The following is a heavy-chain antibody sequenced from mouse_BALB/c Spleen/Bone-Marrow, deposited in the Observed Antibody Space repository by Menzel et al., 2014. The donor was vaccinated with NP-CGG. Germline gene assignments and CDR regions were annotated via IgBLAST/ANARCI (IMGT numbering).Heavy chain of an antibody. D-gene: IGHD2-4*01. Sequence: DVHLVESGGGLAKPGGSLQLSCAASGFTFSTYAMSWVRQTPEKRLEWVATISSSGSYTYYPDSVKGRFTISRGNAKNTLYLQMSSLRSEDTAMFYCSRLRMITTYFDVWGAGTTVTVSS. V-gene: IGHV5-9-3*01. J-gene: IGHJ1*01. CDR1: GFTFSTYA. CDR3: SRLRMITTYFDV. CDR2: ISSSGSYT.